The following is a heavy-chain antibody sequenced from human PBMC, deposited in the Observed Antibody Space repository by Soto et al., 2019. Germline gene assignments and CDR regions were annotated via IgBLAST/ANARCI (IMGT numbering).Heavy chain of an antibody. CDR2: ISSSSSYI. D-gene: IGHD6-13*01. CDR1: GFTFSSYS. V-gene: IGHV3-21*01. J-gene: IGHJ5*02. CDR3: ARASPRCIAEFDP. Sequence: GGSLRLSCAASGFTFSSYSMNWVRQAPGKGLEWVSSISSSSSYIYYADSVKGRFTISRDNAKNSLYLQMNSLRAEDTAVYYCARASPRCIAEFDPWGQGTLVTVSS.